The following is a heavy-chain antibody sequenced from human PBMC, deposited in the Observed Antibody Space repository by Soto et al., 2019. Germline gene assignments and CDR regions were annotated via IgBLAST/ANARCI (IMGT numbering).Heavy chain of an antibody. D-gene: IGHD5-12*01. V-gene: IGHV3-64D*06. J-gene: IGHJ4*02. Sequence: GGSLRLSCSASGFTFSSYAMHWVRQAPGKGLEYVSGVRGNGDPPFYADSVKGRFTISRDNSKNTLYLQMSGLSADDTAVYYCVKSRGGNNFDFFDWGQGALVTLSS. CDR3: VKSRGGNNFDFFD. CDR1: GFTFSSYA. CDR2: VRGNGDPP.